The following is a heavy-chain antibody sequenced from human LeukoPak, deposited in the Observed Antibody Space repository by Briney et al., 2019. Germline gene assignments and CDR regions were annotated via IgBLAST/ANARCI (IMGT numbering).Heavy chain of an antibody. V-gene: IGHV1-2*02. CDR1: GYTFTGYY. Sequence: ASVKVSCKASGYTFTGYYLHWVRQAPGQGLEWMGWINPNSGVTNYAQKFQGRSTMTRDTSITTAYMELSRLRSDDTAVYFCARESRDGYYDSSWDYWGQGTLVTVSS. CDR2: INPNSGVT. J-gene: IGHJ4*02. D-gene: IGHD3-22*01. CDR3: ARESRDGYYDSSWDY.